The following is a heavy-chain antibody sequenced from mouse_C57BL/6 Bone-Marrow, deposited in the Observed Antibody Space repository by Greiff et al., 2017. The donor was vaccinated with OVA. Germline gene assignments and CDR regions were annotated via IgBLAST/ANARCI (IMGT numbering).Heavy chain of an antibody. CDR2: IDPETGGT. D-gene: IGHD2-5*01. J-gene: IGHJ2*01. CDR3: TRSYSNYGDFDY. V-gene: IGHV1-15*01. Sequence: VQLVESGAELVRPGASVTLSCKASGYTFTDYEMHWVKQTPVHGLEWIGAIDPETGGTAYNQKFKGKAILTADKSSSTAYMALRSLTSEDSAVYYCTRSYSNYGDFDYWGQGTTLTVSS. CDR1: GYTFTDYE.